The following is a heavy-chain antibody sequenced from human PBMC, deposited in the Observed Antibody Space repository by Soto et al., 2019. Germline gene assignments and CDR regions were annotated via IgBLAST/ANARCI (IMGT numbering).Heavy chain of an antibody. CDR2: VYYSGTT. CDR1: VASARAKTYS. D-gene: IGHD4-17*01. CDR3: ARSTAVPNTLRSSYFFDY. J-gene: IGHJ4*02. V-gene: IGHV4-61*01. Sequence: SETLSPTWSLSVASARAKTYSWNWIRQTPGKRLEWIGYVYYSGTTNYNTSLKSRVTISVDLSKNRFTLRLSSVTTSDTALYYCARSTAVPNTLRSSYFFDYWGQGTLVTVSS.